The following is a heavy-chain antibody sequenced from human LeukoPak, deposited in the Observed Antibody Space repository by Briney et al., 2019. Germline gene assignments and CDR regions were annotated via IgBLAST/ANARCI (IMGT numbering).Heavy chain of an antibody. CDR1: GFTVSSNY. CDR2: IKTKTDGGTT. D-gene: IGHD2-8*01. Sequence: GGSLRLSCAASGFTVSSNYMSWVRQAPGKGLEWVARIKTKTDGGTTDYAAPVKGRFTISRDDSKNTVYLQMNSLKTEDTAVYYCVSQWFDFWGQGTLVTVSS. V-gene: IGHV3-15*01. J-gene: IGHJ4*02. CDR3: VSQWFDF.